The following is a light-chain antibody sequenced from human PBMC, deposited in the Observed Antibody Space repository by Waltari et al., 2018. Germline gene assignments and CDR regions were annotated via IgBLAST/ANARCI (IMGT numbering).Light chain of an antibody. V-gene: IGLV2-8*01. CDR2: EVS. J-gene: IGLJ2*01. CDR3: SSYAGSNNFVV. Sequence: QSALTQSPPASGSPGQSATISCPGISSDVGDYNYVSWYQQHPGKAPKVMIYEVSKRPSGVPDRFSGSKSGNTASLTVSGLQAEDEADYYCSSYAGSNNFVVFGGGTKLTVL. CDR1: SSDVGDYNY.